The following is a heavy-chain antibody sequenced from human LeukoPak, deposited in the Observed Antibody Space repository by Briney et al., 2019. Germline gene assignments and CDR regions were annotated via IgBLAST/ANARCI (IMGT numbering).Heavy chain of an antibody. CDR1: GGSISSSNW. Sequence: PSETLSLTCAVSGGSISSSNWWSWVRQPPGKGLEWIGEIYHSGSTNYNPSLKSRVTISVDKSKNQFSLKLGSVTAADTAVYYCARGLVGVVVTASDAFDIWGQGTMVTVSS. J-gene: IGHJ3*02. CDR3: ARGLVGVVVTASDAFDI. D-gene: IGHD2-21*02. CDR2: IYHSGST. V-gene: IGHV4-4*02.